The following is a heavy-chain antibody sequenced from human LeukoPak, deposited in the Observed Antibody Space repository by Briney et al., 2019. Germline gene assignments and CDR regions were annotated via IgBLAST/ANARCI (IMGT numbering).Heavy chain of an antibody. CDR3: ARGVSSSWYVWFDP. D-gene: IGHD6-13*01. CDR1: GYTFTGYY. CDR2: INPNSGGT. V-gene: IGHV1-2*06. J-gene: IGHJ5*02. Sequence: GASVKVSSKASGYTFTGYYMHWVRQAPGQGLEWMGRINPNSGGTNYAQKFQGRVTMTRDTSISTAYMELSRLRSDDTAVYYCARGVSSSWYVWFDPWGQGTLVTVSS.